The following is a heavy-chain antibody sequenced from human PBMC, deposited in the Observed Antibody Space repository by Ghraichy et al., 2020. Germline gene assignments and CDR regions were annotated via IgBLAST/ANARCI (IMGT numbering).Heavy chain of an antibody. CDR2: ISGDGGTT. CDR3: AIHPLAGLGA. J-gene: IGHJ5*02. V-gene: IGHV3-23*01. Sequence: GSLRLSCAGSGIPFSTYAMSWVRQAPGKGLEYVSSISGDGGTTYYAGSVMGRFTISKDDSRNILHLQMNSLRGEDTAVYYCAIHPLAGLGAWGQGALVTVSS. CDR1: GIPFSTYA.